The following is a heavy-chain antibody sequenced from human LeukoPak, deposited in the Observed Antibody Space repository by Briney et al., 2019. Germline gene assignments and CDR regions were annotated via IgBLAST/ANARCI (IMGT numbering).Heavy chain of an antibody. D-gene: IGHD6-25*01. Sequence: ASVKVSCKASGYTFTGYYMHWVRQAPGQGLEWMGWINPNSGGTNYAQKFQGRVTMTRDTSISTAYMELSRLRSDDTAVYYCARSGDSSYYYYYRDVWGKGTTVTVSS. CDR2: INPNSGGT. CDR3: ARSGDSSYYYYYRDV. V-gene: IGHV1-2*02. CDR1: GYTFTGYY. J-gene: IGHJ6*03.